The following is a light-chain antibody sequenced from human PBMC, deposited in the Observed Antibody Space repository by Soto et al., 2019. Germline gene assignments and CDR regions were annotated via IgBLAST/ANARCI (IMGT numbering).Light chain of an antibody. CDR1: NIGSKS. CDR3: QVWDSSSDHPE. V-gene: IGLV3-21*04. Sequence: SYELTQPPSVSVAPGKTARITCGGNNIGSKSVHWYQQKAGQAPVLVIYYDSDWPSGMPERFSGSDSGNTASLTISRVEAGDEADYYCQVWDSSSDHPEFGGGTKLTVL. J-gene: IGLJ2*01. CDR2: YDS.